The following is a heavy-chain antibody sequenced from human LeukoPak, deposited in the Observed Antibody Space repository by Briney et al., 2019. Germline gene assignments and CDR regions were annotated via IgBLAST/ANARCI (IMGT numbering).Heavy chain of an antibody. CDR2: INPNSGGT. CDR3: ARDRYYDILTGYLDD. CDR1: GYTFTGYY. J-gene: IGHJ4*02. V-gene: IGHV1-2*02. Sequence: ASVKVSCKASGYTFTGYYMHWVRQAPGQGLEWMGWINPNSGGTNYAQKFQGRVTMTRDTSISTAYMELSRLRSDDTAVYYCARDRYYDILTGYLDDWGQGTLVTVSS. D-gene: IGHD3-9*01.